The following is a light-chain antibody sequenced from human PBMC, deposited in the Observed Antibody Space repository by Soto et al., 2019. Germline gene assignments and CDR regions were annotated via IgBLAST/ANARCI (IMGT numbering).Light chain of an antibody. J-gene: IGKJ1*01. V-gene: IGKV1-5*03. CDR3: QHYDAYSTWT. CDR2: KAS. CDR1: QTIRGY. Sequence: DIQMTQSPSTLSASVGDRVTITCRASQTIRGYLAWYQQKPGKAPKLLIYKASTLESGVPSRFSGSGSGTEFTLTISSLQPDDFATYSCQHYDAYSTWTFGQGTKVDIK.